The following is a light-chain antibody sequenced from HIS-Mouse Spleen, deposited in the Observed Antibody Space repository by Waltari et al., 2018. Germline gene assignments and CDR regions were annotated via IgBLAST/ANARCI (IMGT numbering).Light chain of an antibody. Sequence: SYELTQPPSVSVSPGQTVRLTCSGDALPKKYLYWYQQKSGQAPLLVIYEDSKRPSGIPERFSGSSSGTMATLTISGAQVEDEADYYCYSTDSSGNHRVFGGGTKLTVL. CDR2: EDS. J-gene: IGLJ2*01. CDR1: ALPKKY. CDR3: YSTDSSGNHRV. V-gene: IGLV3-10*01.